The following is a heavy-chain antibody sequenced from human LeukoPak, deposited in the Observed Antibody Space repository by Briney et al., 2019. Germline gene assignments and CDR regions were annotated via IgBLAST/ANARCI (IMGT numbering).Heavy chain of an antibody. D-gene: IGHD1-26*01. V-gene: IGHV4-39*01. CDR1: GGSISGNTYY. CDR3: ARRRGYSGSYYYYFDY. CDR2: MFYNGSP. Sequence: SETLSLTCTVSGGSISGNTYYWGWIRQPPGKGLEWIGSMFYNGSPYYNPSLKSRVTISVDTSNNQFSLRVSSVTAADTAVYYCARRRGYSGSYYYYFDYWGQGTLVTVSS. J-gene: IGHJ4*02.